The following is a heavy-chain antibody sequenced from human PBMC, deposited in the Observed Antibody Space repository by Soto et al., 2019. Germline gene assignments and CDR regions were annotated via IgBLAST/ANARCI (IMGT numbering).Heavy chain of an antibody. CDR3: ARGSRHYGSGSYFRMDV. Sequence: PSETLSLTCAVYGGSFSGYYWSWIRQPPGKGLEWIGEINHSGSTNYNPSLKSRVTISVDTSKNQFSLKLSSVTAADTAVYYCARGSRHYGSGSYFRMDVWGQGTTVTVSS. D-gene: IGHD3-10*01. J-gene: IGHJ6*02. CDR2: INHSGST. CDR1: GGSFSGYY. V-gene: IGHV4-34*01.